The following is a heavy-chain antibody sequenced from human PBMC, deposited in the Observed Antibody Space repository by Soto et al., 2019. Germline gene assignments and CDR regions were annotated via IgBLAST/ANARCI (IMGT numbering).Heavy chain of an antibody. V-gene: IGHV1-8*01. D-gene: IGHD3-3*01. J-gene: IGHJ6*02. CDR3: ARDSTTSDYDFWSGYYKPLYYYGMDV. CDR1: GYTFTSYD. Sequence: ASVKVSCKASGYTFTSYDINWVRQATGQGLEWMGWMNPNSGTASYAQKFQGRVTITADKSTSTAYMELSSLRSEDTAVYYCARDSTTSDYDFWSGYYKPLYYYGMDVWGQGTTVTVSS. CDR2: MNPNSGTA.